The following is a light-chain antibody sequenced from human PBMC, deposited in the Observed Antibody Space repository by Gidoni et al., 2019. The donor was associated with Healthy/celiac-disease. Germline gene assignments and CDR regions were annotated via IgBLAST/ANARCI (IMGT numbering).Light chain of an antibody. CDR1: QSVLYSSNNKNY. V-gene: IGKV4-1*01. Sequence: DIVMTQSPDSLAVSLGERATINCKSSQSVLYSSNNKNYLAWYQQKPGQPPKRLIYWASTRESGVPDRFSGSGSGTDFTLTISSRQAEDVAVYYCQQYYSTPPLFGQGTKLEIK. J-gene: IGKJ2*01. CDR3: QQYYSTPPL. CDR2: WAS.